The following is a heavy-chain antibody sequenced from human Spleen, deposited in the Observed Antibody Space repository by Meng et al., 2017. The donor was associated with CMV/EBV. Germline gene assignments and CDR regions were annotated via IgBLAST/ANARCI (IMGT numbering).Heavy chain of an antibody. V-gene: IGHV3-23*01. J-gene: IGHJ6*02. CDR1: GFTFDNYA. CDR3: ARVGGYSYGYYYGMDV. D-gene: IGHD5-18*01. Sequence: LSLTCAASGFTFDNYAMSWVRQAPGKGLEWVSALSGSGAGTYYADSVKGRFIISRDNSKNTVYLQMNSLRAEDTAVYYCARVGGYSYGYYYGMDVWGQGTTVTV. CDR2: LSGSGAGT.